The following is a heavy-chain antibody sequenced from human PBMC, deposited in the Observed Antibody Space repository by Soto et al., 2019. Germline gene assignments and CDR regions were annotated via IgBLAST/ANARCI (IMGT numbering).Heavy chain of an antibody. V-gene: IGHV3-11*06. J-gene: IGHJ4*02. CDR1: GLSFGDSY. CDR2: ISGGSSYT. Sequence: QVHLVESGGGLVKPGVSLRLACAASGLSFGDSYMSWVRQAPGKGLEWLSYISGGSSYTNYADSVKGRFTISRDNAKRSLYLEMNSLRADDTADYYCAKTIVAASGYYFDHWGQGNVVTVSS. D-gene: IGHD2-21*01. CDR3: AKTIVAASGYYFDH.